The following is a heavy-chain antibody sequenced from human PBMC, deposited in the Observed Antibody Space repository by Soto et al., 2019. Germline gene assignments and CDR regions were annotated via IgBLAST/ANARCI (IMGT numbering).Heavy chain of an antibody. CDR2: TSSSGGAT. CDR3: TKGPSRAYSGSSRYSDS. D-gene: IGHD6-6*01. CDR1: GFTFSDYA. V-gene: IGHV3-23*01. Sequence: PGGSLRVSCAASGFTFSDYAMTWGRQGPWKGLEWISSTSSSGGATYYADSVKDRLTISRDNSKNTVYLQMNSLKAEDTAVYYCTKGPSRAYSGSSRYSDSWGQGALVTVSS. J-gene: IGHJ4*02.